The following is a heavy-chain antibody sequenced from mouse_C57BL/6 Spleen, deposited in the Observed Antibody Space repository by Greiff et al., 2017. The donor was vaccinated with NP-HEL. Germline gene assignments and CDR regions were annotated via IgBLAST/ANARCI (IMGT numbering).Heavy chain of an antibody. D-gene: IGHD2-5*01. V-gene: IGHV1-69*01. J-gene: IGHJ4*01. CDR2: IDPSDSYT. Sequence: QVQLQQPGAELVMPGASVKLSCKASGYTFTSYWMHWVKQRPGQGLEWIGEIDPSDSYTNYNQKFTGKSTLPVDTSASTAYMQRSRLTSEDSAVYYCARLSYSKGVYAMDYWGQGTSATVSS. CDR1: GYTFTSYW. CDR3: ARLSYSKGVYAMDY.